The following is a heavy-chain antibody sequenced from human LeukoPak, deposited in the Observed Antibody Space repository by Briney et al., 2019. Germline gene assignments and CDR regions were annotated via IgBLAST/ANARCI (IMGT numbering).Heavy chain of an antibody. V-gene: IGHV3-48*01. CDR2: ISSTGGTI. Sequence: PGGSLRLSCVGSGFTFSNYLMNWARQAPGKGLEWVSFISSTGGTIYYADSVKGRFTVSRDNAKKSLLLQMNSLRAEDTALYYCARGYSRAAFDIWGQGTMVTVSS. CDR3: ARGYSRAAFDI. CDR1: GFTFSNYL. D-gene: IGHD2-15*01. J-gene: IGHJ3*02.